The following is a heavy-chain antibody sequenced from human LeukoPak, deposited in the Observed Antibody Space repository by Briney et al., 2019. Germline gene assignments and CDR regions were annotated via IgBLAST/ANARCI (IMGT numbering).Heavy chain of an antibody. D-gene: IGHD6-13*01. V-gene: IGHV1-69*04. Sequence: SVKVSCKASGGTFNTYAITWVRQAPGQGLEWMGRIIPILGIANYAQKFQGRVTIIADKSTSTAYMELSSLRSEDTAVYYCARDYIAAAGMIDYWGQGTLVTVSS. CDR2: IIPILGIA. CDR3: ARDYIAAAGMIDY. CDR1: GGTFNTYA. J-gene: IGHJ4*02.